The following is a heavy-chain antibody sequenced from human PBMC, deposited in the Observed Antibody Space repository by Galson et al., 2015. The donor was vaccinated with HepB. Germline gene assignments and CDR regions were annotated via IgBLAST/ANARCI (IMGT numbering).Heavy chain of an antibody. CDR2: IWYDGSNK. D-gene: IGHD3-16*01. Sequence: SLRLSCAASGFTFSSYGMHWVRQAPGKGLEWVAVIWYDGSNKYYADSVKGRFTISRDNSKNTLYLQMNSLRAEDTAVYYCAREGGAVPFDYWGQGTLVTVSS. J-gene: IGHJ4*02. V-gene: IGHV3-33*01. CDR3: AREGGAVPFDY. CDR1: GFTFSSYG.